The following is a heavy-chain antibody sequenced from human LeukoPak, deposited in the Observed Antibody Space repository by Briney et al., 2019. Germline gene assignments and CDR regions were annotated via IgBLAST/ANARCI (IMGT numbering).Heavy chain of an antibody. V-gene: IGHV1-2*02. CDR2: INPNSGGT. Sequence: ASVKVSCKASGNTFTGYYMHWVRQAPGQGLEWMGWINPNSGGTNYAQKFQGRVTMTRDTSISTAYMELSRLRSDDTAVYYCARVRYCSSTSCSTAYYYYGMDVWGQGTTVTVSS. D-gene: IGHD2-2*01. CDR3: ARVRYCSSTSCSTAYYYYGMDV. CDR1: GNTFTGYY. J-gene: IGHJ6*02.